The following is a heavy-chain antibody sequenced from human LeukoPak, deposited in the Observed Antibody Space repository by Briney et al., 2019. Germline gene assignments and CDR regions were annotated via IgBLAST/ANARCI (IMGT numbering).Heavy chain of an antibody. Sequence: PGGSLRLSCAASGFTFSSYSMNWVRQAPGKGLEWVSYISSSSSTIYYADSVKGRFTISRDNAKNSLYLQMNSLRAEDTAVYYCARQLDRAAAGTLGYWGQGTLVTVSS. V-gene: IGHV3-48*04. CDR1: GFTFSSYS. CDR2: ISSSSSTI. J-gene: IGHJ4*02. D-gene: IGHD6-13*01. CDR3: ARQLDRAAAGTLGY.